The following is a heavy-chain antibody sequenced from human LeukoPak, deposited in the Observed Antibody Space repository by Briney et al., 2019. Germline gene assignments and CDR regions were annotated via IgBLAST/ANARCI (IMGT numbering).Heavy chain of an antibody. CDR2: INGAGSIT. J-gene: IGHJ4*02. V-gene: IGHV3-74*01. D-gene: IGHD2-21*02. Sequence: QPGGSLRLSCGVSGFTFSSFCMHWARHARGEGVVWVSRINGAGSITTYADSVKGRFTISRDNAKNTLYLQMSSLRAEDTAVYYRTRAVAVTASDSWGQGTLVTVSS. CDR1: GFTFSSFC. CDR3: TRAVAVTASDS.